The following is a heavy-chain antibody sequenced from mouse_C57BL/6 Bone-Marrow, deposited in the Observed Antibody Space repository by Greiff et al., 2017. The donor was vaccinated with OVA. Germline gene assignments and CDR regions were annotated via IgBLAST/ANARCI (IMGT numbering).Heavy chain of an antibody. CDR1: GYSITSGYY. Sequence: DVKLQESGPGLVKPSQSLSLTCSVTGYSITSGYYWNWIRQFPGNKLEWMGYISYDGSNNYNPSLKNRISITRDTSKNQFFLKLNSVTTEDTATYYCARALYDGYRAWFAYWGQGTLVTVSA. J-gene: IGHJ3*01. CDR3: ARALYDGYRAWFAY. V-gene: IGHV3-6*01. D-gene: IGHD2-3*01. CDR2: ISYDGSN.